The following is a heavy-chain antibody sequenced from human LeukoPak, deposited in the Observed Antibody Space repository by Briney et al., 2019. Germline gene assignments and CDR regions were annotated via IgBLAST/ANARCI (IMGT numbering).Heavy chain of an antibody. V-gene: IGHV4-39*07. CDR1: GGSISSSSYY. Sequence: SETLSLTCTVSGGSISSSSYYWGWIRQPPGKGLEWTGSIYYSGSTYYNPSLKSRVTISVDTSKNQFSLKLSSVTAADTAVYYCARGGGSYQGWFDPWGQGTLVTVSS. D-gene: IGHD1-26*01. CDR2: IYYSGST. J-gene: IGHJ5*02. CDR3: ARGGGSYQGWFDP.